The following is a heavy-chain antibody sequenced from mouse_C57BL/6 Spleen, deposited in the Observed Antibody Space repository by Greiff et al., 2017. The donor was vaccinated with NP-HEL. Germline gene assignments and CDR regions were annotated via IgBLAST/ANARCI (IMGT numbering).Heavy chain of an antibody. CDR1: GYTFTSYT. J-gene: IGHJ2*01. D-gene: IGHD2-5*01. CDR2: INPSSGYT. V-gene: IGHV1-4*01. Sequence: QVQLQQSGAELARPGASVKMSCKASGYTFTSYTMHWVKQRPGQGLEWIGYINPSSGYTKYNQKFKDKATLTADKSSSTAYMQLSSLTAEDSAVYYCAREDYSNFDYWGQGTTLTVSS. CDR3: AREDYSNFDY.